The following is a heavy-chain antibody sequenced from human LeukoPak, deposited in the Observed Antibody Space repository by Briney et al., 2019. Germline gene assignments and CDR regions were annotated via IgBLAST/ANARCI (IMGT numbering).Heavy chain of an antibody. CDR3: ARQMATILDGILDY. J-gene: IGHJ4*02. D-gene: IGHD5-24*01. CDR1: GFTFTHYG. CDR2: LISSGAST. V-gene: IGHV3-23*01. Sequence: GGSLRLSCAASGFTFTHYGMNWVRQAPGEGLEWVSGLISSGASTYYADSVKGRFTISRDNSKNTLYLQMNSLKTEDTALYYCARQMATILDGILDYWGQGTLVTVSS.